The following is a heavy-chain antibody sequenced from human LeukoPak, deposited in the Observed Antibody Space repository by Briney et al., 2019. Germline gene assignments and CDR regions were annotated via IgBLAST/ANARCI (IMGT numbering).Heavy chain of an antibody. V-gene: IGHV4-34*01. J-gene: IGHJ5*02. D-gene: IGHD1-26*01. Sequence: PSETLSLTCAVFGGSFDGYYWSWIRQPPGKGLEWIGEITYDGSTNYNPSLKSRVTISVDTSKIQFSLNLSSVTAADTAIYYCASYSGSYYYNWFDPWGQGTLVTVSS. CDR3: ASYSGSYYYNWFDP. CDR2: ITYDGST. CDR1: GGSFDGYY.